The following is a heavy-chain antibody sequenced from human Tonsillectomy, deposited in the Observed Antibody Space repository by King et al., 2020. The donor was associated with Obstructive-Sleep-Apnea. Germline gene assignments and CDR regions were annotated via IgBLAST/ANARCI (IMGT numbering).Heavy chain of an antibody. CDR2: IYYSGST. D-gene: IGHD5-18*01. J-gene: IGHJ4*02. V-gene: IGHV4-31*03. CDR3: AASDTPMVPFDD. Sequence: QLQESGQGLVKPSQTLSLTCTVSGGSISSGGYYWSWIRQHPGKGLEWIGYIYYSGSTYYNPSLKSRVTISVDTSKNQFSLKLSSVTAADTAVYYCAASDTPMVPFDDWGQGTLVTVSA. CDR1: GGSISSGGYY.